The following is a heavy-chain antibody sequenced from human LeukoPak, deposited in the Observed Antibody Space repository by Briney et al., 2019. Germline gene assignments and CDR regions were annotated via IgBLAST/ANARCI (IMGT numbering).Heavy chain of an antibody. V-gene: IGHV3-23*01. CDR1: GFTFSIHG. CDR2: ISPGGEIP. Sequence: GGSLRLSCAASGFTFSIHGMNWVRQAPGKGLEWVSGISPGGEIPYYADSVKGRFTISRDNSKSTLYLQMTSLRVDDTAVYYCAKRATAGGFDSWGQGTLVTVSS. CDR3: AKRATAGGFDS. D-gene: IGHD6-13*01. J-gene: IGHJ4*02.